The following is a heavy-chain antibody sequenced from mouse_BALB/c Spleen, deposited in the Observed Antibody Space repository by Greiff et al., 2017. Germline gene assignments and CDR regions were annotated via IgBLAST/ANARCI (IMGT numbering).Heavy chain of an antibody. V-gene: IGHV2-6-7*01. D-gene: IGHD2-3*01. CDR1: GFSLTGYG. CDR2: IWGDGST. Sequence: VQVVESGPGLVAPSQSLSITCTVSGFSLTGYGVNWVRQPPGKGLEWLGMIWGDGSTDYNSALKSRLSISKDNSKSQVFLKMNSLHTDDTARYYCARDSYDGYYRTMDYWGQGTSVTVSS. J-gene: IGHJ4*01. CDR3: ARDSYDGYYRTMDY.